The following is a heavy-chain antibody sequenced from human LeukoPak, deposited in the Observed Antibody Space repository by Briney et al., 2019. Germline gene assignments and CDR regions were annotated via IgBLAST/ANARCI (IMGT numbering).Heavy chain of an antibody. CDR1: GYTFTGYY. Sequence: ASVKVSCKASGYTFTGYYMHWVRQAPGQGLEWMGIINPSGGSTSYAQKFQGRVTMTRDMSTSTVYMELSSLRSEDTAVYYCARVRSGRRWFDPWGQGTLVTVSS. CDR3: ARVRSGRRWFDP. CDR2: INPSGGST. V-gene: IGHV1-46*01. D-gene: IGHD6-6*01. J-gene: IGHJ5*02.